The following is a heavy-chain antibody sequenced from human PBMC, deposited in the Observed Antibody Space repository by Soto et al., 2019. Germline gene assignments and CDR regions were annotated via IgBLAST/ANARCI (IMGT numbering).Heavy chain of an antibody. D-gene: IGHD3-10*01. J-gene: IGHJ4*02. CDR3: ARVSYGSGSYYKDY. Sequence: GGSLRLSCSASGFTVSSNYMSWVRQAPGKGLEWVSVIYSGGSTYYADSVKGRFTISRHNSKNTLYLQMNSLRAEDTAVYYCARVSYGSGSYYKDYWGQGTLVTVSS. V-gene: IGHV3-53*01. CDR2: IYSGGST. CDR1: GFTVSSNY.